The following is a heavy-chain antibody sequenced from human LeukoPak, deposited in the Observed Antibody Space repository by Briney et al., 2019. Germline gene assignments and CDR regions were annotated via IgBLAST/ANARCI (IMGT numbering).Heavy chain of an antibody. Sequence: PSETLSLTCAVYGGSFSDYYWSWIRQPPGKGLEWIGEINHSGSTNYNPSLKSRVTISVDTSKNQFSLKLSSVTAADTAVYYCARFTGGWYRIGYFDYWGQGTLVTVSS. J-gene: IGHJ4*02. D-gene: IGHD6-19*01. V-gene: IGHV4-34*01. CDR3: ARFTGGWYRIGYFDY. CDR2: INHSGST. CDR1: GGSFSDYY.